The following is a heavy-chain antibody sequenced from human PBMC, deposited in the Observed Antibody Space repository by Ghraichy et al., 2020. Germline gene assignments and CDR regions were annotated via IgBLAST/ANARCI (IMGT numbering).Heavy chain of an antibody. V-gene: IGHV3-33*01. D-gene: IGHD3-22*01. CDR2: IWYDGSDK. CDR1: GFTFSNYA. J-gene: IGHJ1*01. CDR3: ARDPYYYDSRTFGEQRKDFQH. Sequence: GGSLRLSCAASGFTFSNYAMHWVRRAPGKGLEWVAVIWYDGSDKYYADSVKGRFTISRDNSKNTVYLQMNSLRAEDTAVYYCARDPYYYDSRTFGEQRKDFQHWGQGTLVTVSS.